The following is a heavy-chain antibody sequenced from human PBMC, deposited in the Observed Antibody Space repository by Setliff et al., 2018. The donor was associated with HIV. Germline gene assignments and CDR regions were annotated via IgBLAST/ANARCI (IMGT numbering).Heavy chain of an antibody. CDR2: IIPIFGTA. Sequence: SVKVSCKASGGTFSSYAISWVRQAPGQGLEWMGGIIPIFGTANYAQKFQGRVTITADESTSTAYMELSSLRSEGTAVYYCARDRPLYCSGGSCYGYFDLWGRGTLVT. J-gene: IGHJ2*01. CDR3: ARDRPLYCSGGSCYGYFDL. D-gene: IGHD2-15*01. CDR1: GGTFSSYA. V-gene: IGHV1-69*13.